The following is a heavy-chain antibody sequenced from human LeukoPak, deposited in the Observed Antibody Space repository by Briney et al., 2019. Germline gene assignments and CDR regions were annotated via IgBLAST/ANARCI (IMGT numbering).Heavy chain of an antibody. CDR2: TSYDGGEK. V-gene: IGHV3-30*18. CDR1: GFTFSLFG. D-gene: IGHD3-22*01. J-gene: IGHJ6*02. Sequence: PGRSLRLSCAASGFTFSLFGMHWVRQAPGKGLEWLAVTSYDGGEKYYADSVKGRFTISRDNSKNTLYLQMNSLRAEGTAVYYCAKSSGFYESSGSDWGYGMDVWGRGTTVTVSS. CDR3: AKSSGFYESSGSDWGYGMDV.